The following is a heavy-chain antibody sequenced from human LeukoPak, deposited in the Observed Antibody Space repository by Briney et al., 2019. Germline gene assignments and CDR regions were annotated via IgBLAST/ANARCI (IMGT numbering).Heavy chain of an antibody. Sequence: GGSLRLSCAASGFTFSSYVMSWVRQAPGKGLEWVSGISGSGSSTYYADSVKGRFAISGDNSKNMLYLQMNSLRAEDTAAYYCAKDTSSWYGYYGMDVWGQGTTVTVSS. CDR2: ISGSGSST. CDR1: GFTFSSYV. CDR3: AKDTSSWYGYYGMDV. J-gene: IGHJ6*02. V-gene: IGHV3-23*01. D-gene: IGHD6-13*01.